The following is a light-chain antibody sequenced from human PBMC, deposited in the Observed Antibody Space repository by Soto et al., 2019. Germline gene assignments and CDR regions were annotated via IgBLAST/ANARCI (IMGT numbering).Light chain of an antibody. CDR3: AAVDDSRDSHAV. J-gene: IGLJ7*01. V-gene: IGLV1-47*01. CDR2: RNS. CDR1: SSNIGINY. Sequence: QSVLTQPPSASGNPGQTVTISCSGSSSNIGINYGYWYQQLPGTAPKLLIYRNSQRPSGSPDRFSGSKSGTSASLAIGGLRSEDEADSSCAAVDDSRDSHAVFGGVTHLTVL.